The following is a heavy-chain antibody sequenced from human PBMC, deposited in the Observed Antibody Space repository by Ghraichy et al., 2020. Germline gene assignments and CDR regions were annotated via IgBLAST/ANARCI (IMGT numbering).Heavy chain of an antibody. CDR2: IKQDETEK. Sequence: GESLNISCAASGFTFSNNWMSWVRQAPGKGLEWVANIKQDETEKYYVDSVKGRFTISRDNAKNSLYLQMNSLRAEDTALYYCARISRVGPTPGGAFDIWGQGTMVTVSS. D-gene: IGHD1-26*01. J-gene: IGHJ3*02. V-gene: IGHV3-7*01. CDR3: ARISRVGPTPGGAFDI. CDR1: GFTFSNNW.